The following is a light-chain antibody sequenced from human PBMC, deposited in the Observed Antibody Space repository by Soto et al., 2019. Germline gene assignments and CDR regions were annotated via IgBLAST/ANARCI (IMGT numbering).Light chain of an antibody. Sequence: QSVLTQPASVSGSPGQSITISCFGTSSDFGSDNLVSWCQQHPDKAPKLLIYEATKRPSGVSDRFSGSKSGNTASLTISGLQAEDGADYFCCSYGGSGTFWVFGGGTKLTVL. J-gene: IGLJ3*02. CDR1: SSDFGSDNL. CDR2: EAT. V-gene: IGLV2-23*01. CDR3: CSYGGSGTFWV.